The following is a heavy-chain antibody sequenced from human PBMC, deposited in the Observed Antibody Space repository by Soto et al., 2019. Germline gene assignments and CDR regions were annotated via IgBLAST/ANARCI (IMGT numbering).Heavy chain of an antibody. CDR3: AKGQWGHV. J-gene: IGHJ6*02. Sequence: EVQLVESGGGLIQPGGSLRLSCAASGFTVSSNYMSWVRQAPGKGLEWVSVIYSGGSTYYADSVKGRFTISRDNSEKPLDLQMNSLIAGETAVDYCAKGQWGHVWGQGTTVTVSS. D-gene: IGHD3-16*01. CDR1: GFTVSSNY. CDR2: IYSGGST. V-gene: IGHV3-53*01.